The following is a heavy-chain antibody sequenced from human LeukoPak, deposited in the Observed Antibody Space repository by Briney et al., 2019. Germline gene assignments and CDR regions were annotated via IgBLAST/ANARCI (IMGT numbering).Heavy chain of an antibody. CDR3: ARVSSAGGVTPFYFDY. V-gene: IGHV1-2*06. CDR1: GYTFSDYY. D-gene: IGHD3-16*01. J-gene: IGHJ4*02. CDR2: INPNSGGT. Sequence: ASVKVSCKASGYTFSDYYIHWVRQAPGQGLEWMGRINPNSGGTNYAQKFQGRVTITRDTSINTAYMELSRLRSYDAAVYYCARVSSAGGVTPFYFDYWGQGTLVTVSS.